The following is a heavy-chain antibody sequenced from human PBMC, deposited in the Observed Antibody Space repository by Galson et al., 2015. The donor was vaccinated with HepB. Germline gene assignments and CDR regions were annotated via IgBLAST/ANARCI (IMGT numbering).Heavy chain of an antibody. CDR3: ARDPADRCSSTSCVQDAFDI. J-gene: IGHJ3*02. V-gene: IGHV1-18*01. CDR2: ISAYNGNT. CDR1: GYTFTSYG. Sequence: SVKVSCKASGYTFTSYGISWVRQAPGQGLEWMGRISAYNGNTNYAQKLQGRVTMTTDTSTSTAYMELRSLRSDDTAVYYCARDPADRCSSTSCVQDAFDIWGQGTMVTVSS. D-gene: IGHD2-2*01.